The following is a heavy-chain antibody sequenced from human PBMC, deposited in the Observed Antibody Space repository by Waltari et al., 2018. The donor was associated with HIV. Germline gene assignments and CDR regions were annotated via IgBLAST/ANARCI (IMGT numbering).Heavy chain of an antibody. CDR1: GYTFTSYG. V-gene: IGHV1-18*01. D-gene: IGHD3-22*01. J-gene: IGHJ4*02. CDR3: ARGWHYYDTSGYYSYFDY. Sequence: QVQLVQSGAEVKKPGASVKVSCKDSGYTFTSYGIGWVRQAPGQGLEGMGWISAHTGNTKYEQKFQGGVTLTTDTSTSTAYMELRSLRSDDTAVYYCARGWHYYDTSGYYSYFDYWGQGTLVTVSS. CDR2: ISAHTGNT.